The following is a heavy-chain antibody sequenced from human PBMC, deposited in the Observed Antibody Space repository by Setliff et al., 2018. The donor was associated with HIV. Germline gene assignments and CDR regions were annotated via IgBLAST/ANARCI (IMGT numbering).Heavy chain of an antibody. CDR3: ARGRCSGGTCSGRYSYLHIDV. V-gene: IGHV4-34*01. CDR1: GGSFSDYS. CDR2: IHHSGRT. Sequence: PSETLSLICAVYGGSFSDYSWTWIRRPPGKGLEWIGEIHHSGRTDYNPSLTSRVTMSVDSSKKQFSLRLTSVAAADTAVYYCARGRCSGGTCSGRYSYLHIDVWGKGTTVTVSS. J-gene: IGHJ6*03. D-gene: IGHD2-15*01.